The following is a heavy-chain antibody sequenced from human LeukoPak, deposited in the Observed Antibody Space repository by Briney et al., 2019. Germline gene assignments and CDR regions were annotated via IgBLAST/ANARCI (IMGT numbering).Heavy chain of an antibody. Sequence: ASVKVSCKASGYTFTSYGISWVRQAPGQGLEWMGWISAYNGITNYAQKLQGRVTMTTDTATSTAYMELRSLRSDDTAVYYCARGSLDYVWGSYRYTEGIDYWGQGTLVTVSS. V-gene: IGHV1-18*01. J-gene: IGHJ4*02. CDR1: GYTFTSYG. CDR3: ARGSLDYVWGSYRYTEGIDY. CDR2: ISAYNGIT. D-gene: IGHD3-16*02.